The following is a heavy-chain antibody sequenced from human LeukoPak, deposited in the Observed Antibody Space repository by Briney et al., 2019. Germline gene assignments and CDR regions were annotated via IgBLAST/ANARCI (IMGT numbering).Heavy chain of an antibody. Sequence: SETLSLTCTVSGGSISSYYWSWIRQPPGKGLEWIGYIYYSGSTNYNPSLKSRVTISVDTSKNQFSLKLSSVTAADTAVYYCARDTIFGDTNYYYYYGMDVWGQGTTVTVSS. D-gene: IGHD3-3*01. CDR2: IYYSGST. V-gene: IGHV4-59*12. CDR3: ARDTIFGDTNYYYYYGMDV. J-gene: IGHJ6*02. CDR1: GGSISSYY.